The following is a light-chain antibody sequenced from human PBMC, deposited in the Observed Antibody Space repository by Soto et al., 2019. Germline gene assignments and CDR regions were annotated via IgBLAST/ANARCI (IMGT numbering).Light chain of an antibody. CDR3: LQDHDYPWT. J-gene: IGKJ1*01. CDR1: QGISSY. Sequence: VIWMTQSPSLLSASTGDRVTISCRMSQGISSYLGWYQQRPGEAPELLLYAASTLRSGVPSRFSGSGSGTQFTLTINNLQPEDSATYFCLQDHDYPWTFGHGTKVDI. CDR2: AAS. V-gene: IGKV1D-8*03.